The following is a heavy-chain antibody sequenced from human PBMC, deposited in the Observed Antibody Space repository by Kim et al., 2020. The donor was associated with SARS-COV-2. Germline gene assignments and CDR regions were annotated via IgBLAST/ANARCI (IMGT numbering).Heavy chain of an antibody. CDR3: ASHGGNPNFDY. J-gene: IGHJ4*02. Sequence: GGSLRLSCAASGFTFSSYAMHWVRQAPGKGLEWVAVISYDGSNKYYADSVKGRFTISRDNSKNTLYLQMNSLRAEDTAVYYCASHGGNPNFDYWGQGTLVTVSS. V-gene: IGHV3-30-3*01. D-gene: IGHD2-15*01. CDR1: GFTFSSYA. CDR2: ISYDGSNK.